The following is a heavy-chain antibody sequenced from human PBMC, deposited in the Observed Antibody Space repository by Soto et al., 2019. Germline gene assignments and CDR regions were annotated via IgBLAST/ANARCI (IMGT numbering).Heavy chain of an antibody. CDR3: XAXXXXXXXXXXFXP. Sequence: QVQLXESGPGLVKPSQTLSLTCAVXXXXXXXXXXXXXWXXXHPGXGLEFLGYISYSGTTYYNPALKSRLTLSIDTSKNQFSLXXXXVXAXDTAVXXXXAXXXXXXXXXXFXPWGQGTLVTVSS. V-gene: IGHV4-31*11. J-gene: IGHJ5*02. CDR2: ISYSGTT. CDR1: XXXXXXXXXX.